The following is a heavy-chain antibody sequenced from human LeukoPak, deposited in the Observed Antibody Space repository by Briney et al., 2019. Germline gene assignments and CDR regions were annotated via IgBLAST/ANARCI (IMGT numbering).Heavy chain of an antibody. Sequence: GGSLRLSCEGSGFNFNDAWMSWIRQAPGKGLEWVGRVRTTAEGETTDYAAPVRGRFIISRDDTKSMVYLQMNRLETEDTAIYYCTAGLGKTDDDSWGQGTLVTVSS. D-gene: IGHD4-11*01. J-gene: IGHJ4*02. CDR2: VRTTAEGETT. V-gene: IGHV3-15*01. CDR3: TAGLGKTDDDS. CDR1: GFNFNDAW.